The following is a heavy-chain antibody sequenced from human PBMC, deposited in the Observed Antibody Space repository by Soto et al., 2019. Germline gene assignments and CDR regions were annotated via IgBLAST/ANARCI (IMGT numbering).Heavy chain of an antibody. D-gene: IGHD3-3*01. Sequence: GGSLRLSCAASGFTFSSYAMSWVRQAPGKGLEWVSAISGSGGSTYYADSVKGRFTISRDNSKNTLYLQMNSLRAEDTAVYYCAKCRSEYYDFWSGYYYFDYWGQGTLVTVSS. CDR1: GFTFSSYA. J-gene: IGHJ4*02. V-gene: IGHV3-23*01. CDR3: AKCRSEYYDFWSGYYYFDY. CDR2: ISGSGGST.